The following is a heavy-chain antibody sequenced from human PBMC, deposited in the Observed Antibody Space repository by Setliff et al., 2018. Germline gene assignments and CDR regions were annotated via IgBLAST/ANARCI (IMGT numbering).Heavy chain of an antibody. Sequence: GVSVKVSRKPSGYTFTNYYINWVRQAPGQGLEWMGIINPRAGTTSYAQKLQGRVTMTRDTSTYTDYMELSSLRSEDTAVYYCASGGSPDCSTAGCRYGDYVYWGQGTQVTVSS. CDR2: INPRAGTT. CDR1: GYTFTNYY. J-gene: IGHJ4*02. D-gene: IGHD2-2*01. V-gene: IGHV1-46*03. CDR3: ASGGSPDCSTAGCRYGDYVY.